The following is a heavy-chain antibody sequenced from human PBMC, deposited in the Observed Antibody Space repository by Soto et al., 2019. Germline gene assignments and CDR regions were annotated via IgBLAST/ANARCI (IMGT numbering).Heavy chain of an antibody. CDR2: IYHSGST. J-gene: IGHJ6*02. CDR3: ASVRRGGYDSLRYYYGMDV. D-gene: IGHD5-12*01. Sequence: PSETLSLTCAVSGGSIISSNWWSWVRQPPGKGLEWIGEIYHSGSTNYNPSLKSRVTISVDTSKNQFSLKLSSVTAADTAVYYCASVRRGGYDSLRYYYGMDVWGQGTTVTVS. CDR1: GGSIISSNW. V-gene: IGHV4-4*02.